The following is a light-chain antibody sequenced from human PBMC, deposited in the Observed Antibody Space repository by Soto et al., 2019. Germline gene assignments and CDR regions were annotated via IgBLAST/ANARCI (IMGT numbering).Light chain of an antibody. CDR1: QSVSSN. CDR3: QQYNKWPPTWT. Sequence: EIVMTQSPATLSVSPGERATLSCRASQSVSSNLAWYQQKPGQAPRLLIYGASTRATGIPARFSGSGSGTGFTLTISSLQSEDFAVYYCQQYNKWPPTWTFGQGTKVEIK. CDR2: GAS. J-gene: IGKJ1*01. V-gene: IGKV3-15*01.